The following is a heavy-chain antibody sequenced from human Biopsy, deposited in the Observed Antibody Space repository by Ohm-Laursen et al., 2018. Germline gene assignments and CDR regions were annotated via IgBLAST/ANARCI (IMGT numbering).Heavy chain of an antibody. V-gene: IGHV1-46*01. J-gene: IGHJ6*02. Sequence: GASVKVSCKASGYTFATYHIHWVRQAPGQGLEWMGGISPRFGTATFSQKFQGRITMTRDTSTGAVYMDLNSLGSEDTAVYYCARAGVGSDGTDSYYYGMDVWGPGTTVTVSS. CDR3: ARAGVGSDGTDSYYYGMDV. CDR2: ISPRFGTA. D-gene: IGHD5-24*01. CDR1: GYTFATYH.